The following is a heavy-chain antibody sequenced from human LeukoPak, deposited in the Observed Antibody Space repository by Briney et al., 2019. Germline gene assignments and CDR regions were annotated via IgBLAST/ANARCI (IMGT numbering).Heavy chain of an antibody. CDR2: IYYSGST. V-gene: IGHV4-59*01. CDR3: ARYYGSSGMDNWFDP. Sequence: PSETLSLTCTVSGGSISGYYWSWIRQPPGKGLEWIGYIYYSGSTNYNPSLKSRVTISVDTSKNQFSLKLSSVTAADTAVYYCARYYGSSGMDNWFDPWGQGTLVTVSS. D-gene: IGHD3-22*01. CDR1: GGSISGYY. J-gene: IGHJ5*02.